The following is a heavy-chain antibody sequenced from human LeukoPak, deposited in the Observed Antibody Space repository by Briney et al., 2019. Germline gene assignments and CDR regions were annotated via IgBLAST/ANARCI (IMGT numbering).Heavy chain of an antibody. CDR2: ISGSGGST. D-gene: IGHD1-26*01. CDR1: GFTFSSYA. Sequence: GGSLRLSCAASGFTFSSYAMSWVRQAPGKGLEWVSAISGSGGSTYYADSVKGRFTISRDNSKNTLYLQMNSLRAEDTAVYYCAKGEGADWANYYYGMDVWGQGTTVTVSS. J-gene: IGHJ6*02. CDR3: AKGEGADWANYYYGMDV. V-gene: IGHV3-23*01.